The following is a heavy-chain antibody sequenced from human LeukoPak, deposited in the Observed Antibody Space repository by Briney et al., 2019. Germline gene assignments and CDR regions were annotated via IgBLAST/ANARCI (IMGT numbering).Heavy chain of an antibody. CDR3: ARRGDGYNPDY. V-gene: IGHV4-38-2*01. D-gene: IGHD5-24*01. CDR2: IYHSGFT. Sequence: PSETLSLTCAVSGYSISSGYYWGWIRQPPGNRLEWIGTIYHSGFTYYNPSLKSRVTISVDTSKNQFSLNLSSVTAADTAVYYCARRGDGYNPDYWGQGTLVTVSS. J-gene: IGHJ4*02. CDR1: GYSISSGYY.